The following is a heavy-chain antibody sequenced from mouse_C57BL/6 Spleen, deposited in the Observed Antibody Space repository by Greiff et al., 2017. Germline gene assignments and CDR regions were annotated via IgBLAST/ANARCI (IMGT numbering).Heavy chain of an antibody. D-gene: IGHD1-1*01. CDR2: FHPYNDDT. CDR3: ARIGYYGGFAY. J-gene: IGHJ3*01. V-gene: IGHV1-47*01. Sequence: VKVVESGAELVKPGASVKMSCKASGYTFTTYPIEWMKQNHGKSLEWIGNFHPYNDDTKYNEKFKGKATLTVEKSSSTVYLELSRLTSDDSAVDYCARIGYYGGFAYWGQGTLVTVSA. CDR1: GYTFTTYP.